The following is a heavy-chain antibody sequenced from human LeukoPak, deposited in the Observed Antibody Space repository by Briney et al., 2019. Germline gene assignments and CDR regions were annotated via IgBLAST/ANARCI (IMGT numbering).Heavy chain of an antibody. CDR3: ARFQLQLYDY. J-gene: IGHJ4*02. CDR2: ISAYNGNT. D-gene: IGHD1-1*01. CDR1: GYTFTGYY. Sequence: ASVKVSCKASGYTFTGYYMHWVRQAPGQGLEWMGWISAYNGNTNYAQKLQGRVTMTTDTSTSTAYMELRSLRSDDTAVYYCARFQLQLYDYWGQGTLVTVSS. V-gene: IGHV1-18*04.